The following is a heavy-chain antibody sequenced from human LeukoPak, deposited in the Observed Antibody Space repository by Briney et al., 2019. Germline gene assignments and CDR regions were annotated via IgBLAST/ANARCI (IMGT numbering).Heavy chain of an antibody. Sequence: PGGSLRLSCAASGFTFSSYTMNWVRQAPGKGLEWVPSISTSSNYIYYVDSVKGRFTISRDNAKNSLYLQMDSLRAEDTAVYYCARDVAIDYWGQGTLVTVSS. CDR2: ISTSSNYI. V-gene: IGHV3-21*01. CDR1: GFTFSSYT. D-gene: IGHD5-12*01. CDR3: ARDVAIDY. J-gene: IGHJ4*02.